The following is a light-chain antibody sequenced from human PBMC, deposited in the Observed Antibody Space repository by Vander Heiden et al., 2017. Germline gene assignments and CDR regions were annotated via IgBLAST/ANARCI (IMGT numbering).Light chain of an antibody. CDR2: GAS. V-gene: IGKV1-39*01. Sequence: DIQLTQSPSSLSASVGDRVTITCRASQRISTYLNWYQLKPGKAPKLLIHGASRLQSGVPSRFTGSGSETDFTLTISSLQPEDFATYYCQQSYSVPQLTFGGGTKVDIK. J-gene: IGKJ4*01. CDR3: QQSYSVPQLT. CDR1: QRISTY.